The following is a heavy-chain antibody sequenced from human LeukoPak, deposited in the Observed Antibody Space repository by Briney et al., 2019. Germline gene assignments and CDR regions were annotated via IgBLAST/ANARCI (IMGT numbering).Heavy chain of an antibody. Sequence: SETLSLTCTVSGGSISSGGYYWSWIRQHPGKGLEWIGYIYYSGSTYYNPSLKSRVTISVDTSKNQFSLKLSSVTAADTAVYYCARDRGYQLPYPGGFDPWGQGTLVTVYS. D-gene: IGHD2-2*01. J-gene: IGHJ5*02. CDR3: ARDRGYQLPYPGGFDP. V-gene: IGHV4-31*03. CDR2: IYYSGST. CDR1: GGSISSGGYY.